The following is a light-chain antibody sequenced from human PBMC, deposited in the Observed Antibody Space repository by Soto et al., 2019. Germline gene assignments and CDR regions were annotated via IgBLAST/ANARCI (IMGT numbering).Light chain of an antibody. V-gene: IGLV2-14*01. J-gene: IGLJ1*01. CDR1: SSDVGGYNY. Sequence: QSVLTQPASVSGCPGQSITISCTGTSSDVGGYNYVSCYQQHPGKAPRLMIYDVNNRPSGVSNRFSGSKSGNTASLTISGLQSEDEADYYCSSYTSSSPYVFGTGTKLTVL. CDR2: DVN. CDR3: SSYTSSSPYV.